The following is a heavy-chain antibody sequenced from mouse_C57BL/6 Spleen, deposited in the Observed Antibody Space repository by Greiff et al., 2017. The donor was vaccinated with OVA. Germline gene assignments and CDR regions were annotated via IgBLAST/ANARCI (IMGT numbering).Heavy chain of an antibody. J-gene: IGHJ2*01. V-gene: IGHV1-81*01. CDR2: IYPRSGNT. D-gene: IGHD1-1*01. CDR1: GYTFTSYG. Sequence: VQLQQSGAELARPGASVKLSCKASGYTFTSYGISWVKQRTGQGLEWIGEIYPRSGNTYYNEKFKGKATLTADKSSSTAYMELRSLTSEYSAVYFCEIYGSSYYFDYWGQGTTLTVSS. CDR3: EIYGSSYYFDY.